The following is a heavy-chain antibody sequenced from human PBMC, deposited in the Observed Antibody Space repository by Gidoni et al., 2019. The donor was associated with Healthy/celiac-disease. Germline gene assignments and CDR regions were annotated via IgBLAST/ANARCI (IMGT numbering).Heavy chain of an antibody. CDR2: INAGNGNT. CDR3: ARGSSGWFDRAYYFDY. V-gene: IGHV1-3*01. D-gene: IGHD6-19*01. Sequence: QVQLVQSGAEVKKPGASVKVSCKASVYTFTSYAMHWVRQAPGQRREWMGWINAGNGNTKYSQKFQGRVTITRDTSASTAYMELSSLRSEDTAVYYCARGSSGWFDRAYYFDYWGQGTLVTVSS. CDR1: VYTFTSYA. J-gene: IGHJ4*02.